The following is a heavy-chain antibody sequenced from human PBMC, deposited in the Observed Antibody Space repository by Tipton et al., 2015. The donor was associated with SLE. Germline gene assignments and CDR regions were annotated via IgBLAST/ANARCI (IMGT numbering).Heavy chain of an antibody. CDR1: GFTFSSYW. CDR3: AKHDSYGQSGFGY. Sequence: SLRLSCAASGFTFSSYWLHWVRQAPGTGLEWVSRVNIDGSSTDYADSVKGRFTISRDNAKNTLYLQMNSLRAEDTAVYYCAKHDSYGQSGFGYWGQGTLVTVSS. D-gene: IGHD5-18*01. J-gene: IGHJ4*02. CDR2: VNIDGSST. V-gene: IGHV3-74*01.